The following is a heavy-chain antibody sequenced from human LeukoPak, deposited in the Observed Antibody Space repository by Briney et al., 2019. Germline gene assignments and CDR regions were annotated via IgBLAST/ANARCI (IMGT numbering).Heavy chain of an antibody. CDR2: IIPLFGTA. CDR1: GGTFSRYA. J-gene: IGHJ4*02. CDR3: ARGFHYDTSGHYYFY. Sequence: SVKVSCKASGGTFSRYAISRLRQAPGQGLEWMGGIIPLFGTANYAQKFQGRVTITTDESTSTAYMELSSLRSEDTAVYYCARGFHYDTSGHYYFYWGQGIRVTVSS. V-gene: IGHV1-69*05. D-gene: IGHD3-22*01.